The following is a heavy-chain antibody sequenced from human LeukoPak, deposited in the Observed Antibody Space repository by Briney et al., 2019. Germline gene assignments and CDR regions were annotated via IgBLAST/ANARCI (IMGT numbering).Heavy chain of an antibody. D-gene: IGHD3-22*01. V-gene: IGHV1-46*01. CDR2: INPSGGST. J-gene: IGHJ4*02. CDR1: GYTFTSYY. CDR3: ARVPYYYDSSGYYYFDY. Sequence: ASVKVSCKASGYTFTSYYMHWVRQAPGQGLEWMGIINPSGGSTSYAQKFQGRVTITRDTSASTAYMELSSLRSEDTAVYYCARVPYYYDSSGYYYFDYWGQGTLVTVSS.